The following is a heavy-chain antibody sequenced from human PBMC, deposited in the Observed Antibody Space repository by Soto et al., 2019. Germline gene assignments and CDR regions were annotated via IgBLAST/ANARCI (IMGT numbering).Heavy chain of an antibody. CDR2: TYYRSKWFH. D-gene: IGHD3-10*01. Sequence: QTLSLTFAISGDSVSSDITSWNWIRQSPSRGLEWLGRTYYRSKWFHDYAASVKSRITINPDTSKNQSSLELNSMTPEDTAVYYCARGNALDVWGQGTVVTVSS. CDR1: GDSVSSDITS. CDR3: ARGNALDV. J-gene: IGHJ3*01. V-gene: IGHV6-1*01.